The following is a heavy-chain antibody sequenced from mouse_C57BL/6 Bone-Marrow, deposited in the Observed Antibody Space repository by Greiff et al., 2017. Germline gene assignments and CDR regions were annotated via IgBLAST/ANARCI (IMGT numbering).Heavy chain of an antibody. V-gene: IGHV2-6-1*01. CDR2: IWSDGST. CDR3: ARHEGDYDWFAY. Sequence: VKLVESGPGLVAPSQSLSITCTVSGFSLTSYGVHWVRQPPGKGLEWLVVIWSDGSTTYNSALKSRLSISKDNSKSQVFLKMNSLQTDDTAMFYCARHEGDYDWFAYWGQGTLVTVSA. CDR1: GFSLTSYG. D-gene: IGHD2-4*01. J-gene: IGHJ3*01.